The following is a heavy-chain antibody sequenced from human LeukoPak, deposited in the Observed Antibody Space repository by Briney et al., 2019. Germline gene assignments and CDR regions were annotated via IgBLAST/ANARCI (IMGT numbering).Heavy chain of an antibody. CDR3: ARDVGRGTCFDY. CDR1: GFTFSSYA. V-gene: IGHV3-23*01. Sequence: QPGGSLRLSCAASGFTFSSYAMSWVRQAPGKGLEWVSAISGSGGSTYYADSVKGRFTISRDNSKNTLYLQMNSLRAEDTAVHYCARDVGRGTCFDYWGQGTLVTVSS. J-gene: IGHJ4*02. D-gene: IGHD1-26*01. CDR2: ISGSGGST.